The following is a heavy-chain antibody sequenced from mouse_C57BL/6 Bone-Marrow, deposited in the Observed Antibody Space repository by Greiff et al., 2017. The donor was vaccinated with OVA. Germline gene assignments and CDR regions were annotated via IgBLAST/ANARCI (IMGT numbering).Heavy chain of an antibody. V-gene: IGHV1-53*01. CDR2: INPSNGGT. D-gene: IGHD1-1*01. CDR3: ARYSSYVGYAMDY. CDR1: GYTFTSYW. Sequence: VQLQQPGTELVKPGASVKLSCKASGYTFTSYWMHWVKQRPGQGLEWIGNINPSNGGTNYNEKFKSKATLTVDKSSSTAYMQLSSLTSEDSAVYYCARYSSYVGYAMDYWGQGTSVTVSS. J-gene: IGHJ4*01.